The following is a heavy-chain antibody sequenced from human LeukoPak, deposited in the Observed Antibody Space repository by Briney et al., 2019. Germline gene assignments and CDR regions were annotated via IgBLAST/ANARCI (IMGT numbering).Heavy chain of an antibody. Sequence: SETLSLTCTVSGGSVSSGSYYWSWIRQPPGKGLEWIGYIYYSGSTNYNPSLKRRVTISVDTSKNQFSLKLSSVTAADTAVYYCARDNYGDYYYYGMDVWGKGTTVTVSS. D-gene: IGHD4-17*01. V-gene: IGHV4-61*01. CDR3: ARDNYGDYYYYGMDV. CDR1: GGSVSSGSYY. CDR2: IYYSGST. J-gene: IGHJ6*04.